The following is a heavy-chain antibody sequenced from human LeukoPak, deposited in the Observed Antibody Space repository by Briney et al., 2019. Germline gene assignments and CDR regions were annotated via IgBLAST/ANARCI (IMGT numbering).Heavy chain of an antibody. Sequence: GGSLRLSCVVSGIIFRDAWMTWVRQAPGKGLEWVGRIKSKTAGGTIDYAAPVKGRFTISRDDSKNTLYLQMNSLKTEDTGVYYCTTGESMVGSTIHIRWADWGQGTLVIVSS. CDR2: IKSKTAGGTI. CDR1: GIIFRDAW. V-gene: IGHV3-15*01. D-gene: IGHD1-26*01. CDR3: TTGESMVGSTIHIRWAD. J-gene: IGHJ4*02.